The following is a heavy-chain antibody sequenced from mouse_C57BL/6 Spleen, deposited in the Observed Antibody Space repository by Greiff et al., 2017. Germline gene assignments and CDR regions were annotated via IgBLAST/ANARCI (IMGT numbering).Heavy chain of an antibody. CDR2: IYPGSGST. J-gene: IGHJ4*01. Sequence: QVQLQQPGAELVKPGASVKMSCKASGYTFTSYWITWLKQRPGQGLEWIGDIYPGSGSTNYTEKFKSKATLAVETSSSTAYMQLSSLTAEDSAVYYCGREGLRIYYAMDYGGQGTSVTVSS. D-gene: IGHD3-1*01. CDR1: GYTFTSYW. CDR3: GREGLRIYYAMDY. V-gene: IGHV1-55*01.